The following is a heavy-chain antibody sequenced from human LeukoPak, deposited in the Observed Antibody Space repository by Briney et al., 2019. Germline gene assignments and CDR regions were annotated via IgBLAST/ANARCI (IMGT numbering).Heavy chain of an antibody. CDR2: ICYSGSA. D-gene: IGHD3-22*01. V-gene: IGHV4-39*07. Sequence: SETLSLTCTVSGGSISGTSYSWGWIRQPPGKGLEWIGKICYSGSAYYNPSLKSRVTISLDTSKNQFSLQLSSVTAADTAVYYCASGLDYWGQGILVTVSS. CDR3: ASGLDY. J-gene: IGHJ4*02. CDR1: GGSISGTSYS.